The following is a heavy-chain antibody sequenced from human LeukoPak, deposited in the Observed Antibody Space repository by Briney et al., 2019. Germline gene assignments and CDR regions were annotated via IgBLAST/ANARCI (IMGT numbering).Heavy chain of an antibody. Sequence: PGGSLRLSCATSGFTFSRHWMTWVRQAPGKGREWVANIKHDGSETYYVHSVKGRFTISRDNAKNSLYLQMNSLRAEDTAVYYCARDGGHSTDLDYWGQGILVTLSS. D-gene: IGHD2-8*02. V-gene: IGHV3-7*01. CDR1: GFTFSRHW. CDR2: IKHDGSET. CDR3: ARDGGHSTDLDY. J-gene: IGHJ4*02.